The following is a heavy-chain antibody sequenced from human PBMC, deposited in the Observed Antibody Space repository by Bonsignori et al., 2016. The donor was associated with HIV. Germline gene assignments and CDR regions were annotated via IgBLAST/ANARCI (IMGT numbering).Heavy chain of an antibody. Sequence: WIRQPPGKGLEWIGHIYHSGSTYYNPSLKSRVTISVDTSKRQFSLKLTSVTAADTAVYYCARGGGDSFDYWGQGTLVTVSS. D-gene: IGHD2-21*01. CDR3: ARGGGDSFDY. V-gene: IGHV4-38-2*02. J-gene: IGHJ4*02. CDR2: IYHSGST.